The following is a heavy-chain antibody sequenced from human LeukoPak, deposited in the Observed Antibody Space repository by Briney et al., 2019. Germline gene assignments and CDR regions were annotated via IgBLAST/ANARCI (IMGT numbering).Heavy chain of an antibody. D-gene: IGHD6-13*01. CDR3: ARFSSSWLLGAYYYYYMDV. Sequence: ASVKVSCKASGYTFTGYYMHWVRQAPGQGLEWMGWINPNSGGTNYAQKFQGRVTMTRDTSISTAYMELRSLRSDDTAVYYCARFSSSWLLGAYYYYYMDVWGKGTTVTVSS. V-gene: IGHV1-2*02. CDR2: INPNSGGT. J-gene: IGHJ6*03. CDR1: GYTFTGYY.